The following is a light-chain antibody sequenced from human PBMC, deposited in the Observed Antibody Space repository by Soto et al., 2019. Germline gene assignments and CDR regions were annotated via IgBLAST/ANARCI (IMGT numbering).Light chain of an antibody. CDR1: SGSVSTDYY. CDR2: STN. CDR3: VLYMGSGIPV. V-gene: IGLV8-61*01. J-gene: IGLJ3*02. Sequence: QTVVTQEPSFSVSPGGTVTLTCGLSSGSVSTDYYPSWYQQTPGQAPRTLMYSTNTRSSGVPDRFSGSILGNKAALTITGAQADDASDYYCVLYMGSGIPVFGGGTKVTVL.